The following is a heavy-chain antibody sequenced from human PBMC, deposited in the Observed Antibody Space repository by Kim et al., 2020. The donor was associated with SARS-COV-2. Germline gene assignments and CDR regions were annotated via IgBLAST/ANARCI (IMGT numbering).Heavy chain of an antibody. J-gene: IGHJ4*02. CDR3: ARDGTPLSPLAPCDF. D-gene: IGHD1-26*01. CDR2: ISSSSSYI. Sequence: GGSLRLSCAASGFTFSRYSMNWVRQAPGKGLEWVSSISSSSSYIYYADSVKGRFTISRDNAKNSLYLQMNSLRAEETAVYYCARDGTPLSPLAPCDFWGQGTLVTVSS. V-gene: IGHV3-21*04. CDR1: GFTFSRYS.